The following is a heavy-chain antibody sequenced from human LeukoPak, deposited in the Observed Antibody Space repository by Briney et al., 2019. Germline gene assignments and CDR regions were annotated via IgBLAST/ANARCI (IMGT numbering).Heavy chain of an antibody. CDR3: ARSIPYGTTWYGRSDY. D-gene: IGHD6-13*01. J-gene: IGHJ4*02. CDR2: INPLGSDT. Sequence: HPGGSLRLSCAASGFTFTSLWMSWVRQAPGKGLEWVSSINPLGSDTRYADSVRGRFTISRDNAKNSLFLQMNSLRVEDTAIYYCARSIPYGTTWYGRSDYWGQGTLVTVSS. CDR1: GFTFTSLW. V-gene: IGHV3-7*03.